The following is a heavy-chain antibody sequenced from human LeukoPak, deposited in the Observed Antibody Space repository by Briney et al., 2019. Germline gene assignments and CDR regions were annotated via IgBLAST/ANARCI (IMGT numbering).Heavy chain of an antibody. CDR2: INGGGVNT. D-gene: IGHD4-11*01. CDR3: AKDLYSNYGPADY. Sequence: GGSLRLSCEASGFPFSDYWMSWVRQAPGKGLEWVSTINGGGVNTHYADSVGGRFTISRDNSKNTLFLQMNSLRDEDTAVYYCAKDLYSNYGPADYWGQGNLVTVSS. J-gene: IGHJ4*02. CDR1: GFPFSDYW. V-gene: IGHV3-23*01.